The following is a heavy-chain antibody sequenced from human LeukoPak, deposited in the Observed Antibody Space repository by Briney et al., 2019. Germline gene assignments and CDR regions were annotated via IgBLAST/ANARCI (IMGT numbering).Heavy chain of an antibody. CDR1: RGSINSHY. CDR3: VRRDNTGWKYFDH. CDR2: IYYSERT. D-gene: IGHD6-19*01. Sequence: SQTLSLTCTVSRGSINSHYWSWIRQPPGKGLQWIGDIYYSERTNYNPSLRSRVTISVDTSKHQLSLKLTSVLAADTAMYYCVRRDNTGWKYFDHWGQGILVTVSS. V-gene: IGHV4-59*08. J-gene: IGHJ4*02.